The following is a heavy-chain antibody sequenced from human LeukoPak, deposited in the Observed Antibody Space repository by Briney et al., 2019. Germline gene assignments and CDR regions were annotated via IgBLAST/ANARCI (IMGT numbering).Heavy chain of an antibody. V-gene: IGHV3-23*01. Sequence: GGSLRLSCAASGFTFSSYAMSWVRQAPGKGLEWVSAISGSGGSTYYADSVKGRFTISRDNSKNTLYLQMNSLRAEDTAVYYCAKDQGDLDFLTSKDYWGQGTLVTVSS. CDR3: AKDQGDLDFLTSKDY. J-gene: IGHJ4*02. D-gene: IGHD3-9*01. CDR2: ISGSGGST. CDR1: GFTFSSYA.